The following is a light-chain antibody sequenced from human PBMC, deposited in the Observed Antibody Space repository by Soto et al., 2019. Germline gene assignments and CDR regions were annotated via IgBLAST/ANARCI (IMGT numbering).Light chain of an antibody. J-gene: IGKJ4*01. Sequence: DIQMTQSPSTLSASVGDRVTITCRASQSISTWLAWYQQKPGKPPKLLIYKASSLESGVPSRFSGSGSGTEFTLTISSLQPDDFATYYCQQYNSYPLTFGGGTKVEIK. CDR2: KAS. CDR3: QQYNSYPLT. CDR1: QSISTW. V-gene: IGKV1-5*03.